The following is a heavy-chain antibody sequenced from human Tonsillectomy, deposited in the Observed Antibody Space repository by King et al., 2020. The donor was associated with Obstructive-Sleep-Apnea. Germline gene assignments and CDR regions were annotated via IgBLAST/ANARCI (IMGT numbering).Heavy chain of an antibody. V-gene: IGHV3-30*18. CDR3: AKDSWTSSWTFDY. J-gene: IGHJ4*02. D-gene: IGHD6-13*01. CDR1: GFTFSSYG. Sequence: VQLVESGGGVVQPGRSLRLSCAASGFTFSSYGMHWVRQAPGKGLEWVAVISYDGSKKYYADSVKGRFTISRDNSKNTLYLQMNSLRAEDTAVYYCAKDSWTSSWTFDYWGQGSLVTVSS. CDR2: ISYDGSKK.